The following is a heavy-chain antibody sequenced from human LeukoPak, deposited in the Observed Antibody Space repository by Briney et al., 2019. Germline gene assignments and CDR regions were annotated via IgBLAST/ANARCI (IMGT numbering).Heavy chain of an antibody. CDR1: VFTFSSYG. CDR2: IWSDGSTK. D-gene: IGHD2-2*01. Sequence: GGSLRLSCVASVFTFSSYGMHWVRQAPDKGLEWVAIIWSDGSTKYYVGSVRGRFTISRDSSKSTLYLQMNSLRAEDTAVYYCARDAATSVGMPHYWGQGTVVTVSS. V-gene: IGHV3-33*01. CDR3: ARDAATSVGMPHY. J-gene: IGHJ4*02.